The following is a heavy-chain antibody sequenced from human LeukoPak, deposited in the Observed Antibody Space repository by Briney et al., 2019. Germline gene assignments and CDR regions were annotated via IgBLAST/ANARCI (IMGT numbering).Heavy chain of an antibody. CDR1: GFTFSNAW. V-gene: IGHV3-15*01. CDR2: IKSKTDGGTT. J-gene: IGHJ4*02. Sequence: GGSLRLSCAASGFTFSNAWMSWVRQAPGKGLEWVGRIKSKTDGGTTDYAAPVKGRFTISRDDSKSTLYLQMNSLKTEDTAVYYCTTEFPYGDYYFDYWGQGTLVTVSS. CDR3: TTEFPYGDYYFDY. D-gene: IGHD4-17*01.